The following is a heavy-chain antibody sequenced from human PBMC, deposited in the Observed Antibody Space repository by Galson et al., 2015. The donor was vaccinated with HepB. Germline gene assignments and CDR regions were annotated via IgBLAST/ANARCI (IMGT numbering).Heavy chain of an antibody. J-gene: IGHJ5*02. Sequence: SLRLSCAASGFTFSTYAMTWVRQAPGKGLDWVSTINLAGVNTFYADSVKGRFAISRDNSKNILYLQMKSLRAEDTAIYYCARRGPNWTSPDHWGQGTLVTVSS. V-gene: IGHV3-23*01. CDR1: GFTFSTYA. CDR2: INLAGVNT. CDR3: ARRGPNWTSPDH. D-gene: IGHD1-1*01.